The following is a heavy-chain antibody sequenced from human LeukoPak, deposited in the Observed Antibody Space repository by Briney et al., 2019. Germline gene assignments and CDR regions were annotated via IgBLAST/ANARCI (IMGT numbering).Heavy chain of an antibody. V-gene: IGHV3-23*01. Sequence: GGSLRLSCAASGFTFSSYAMSWVRQAPGKGLGRVSAISGSGGSTYYADSVKGRFTISRDNSKNTLYLQMNSLRAEDTAVYYCAKDRIRLGELSMYDYWGQGTLVTVSS. D-gene: IGHD3-16*02. J-gene: IGHJ4*02. CDR3: AKDRIRLGELSMYDY. CDR1: GFTFSSYA. CDR2: ISGSGGST.